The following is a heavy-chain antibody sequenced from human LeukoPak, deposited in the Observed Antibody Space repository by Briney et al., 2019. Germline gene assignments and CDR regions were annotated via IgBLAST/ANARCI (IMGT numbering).Heavy chain of an antibody. J-gene: IGHJ4*02. CDR2: ISVTSEK. Sequence: GGSLRLSCAASGFTFSRFRRNWVRQAPGKGLEWLSDISVTSEKSYADSVKGRFTVSRDNAKNSLYLQMNSLRDEDTAVYYCVRDPGRSSNYWGQGTLVTVSS. V-gene: IGHV3-48*02. D-gene: IGHD1-26*01. CDR1: GFTFSRFR. CDR3: VRDPGRSSNY.